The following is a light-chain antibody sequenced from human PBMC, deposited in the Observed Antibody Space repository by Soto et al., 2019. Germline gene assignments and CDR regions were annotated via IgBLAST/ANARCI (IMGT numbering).Light chain of an antibody. V-gene: IGKV3-15*01. CDR3: QQYNNWPQT. CDR2: GAS. CDR1: QSVSSN. J-gene: IGKJ1*01. Sequence: EIGMTQSPATLSVSPGERATLSCRASQSVSSNLACYQQKPGQAPRLLIYGASTRATGIPARFSGSGSGTEFTLTISSLQSEDFAVSYFQQYNNWPQTFGQRTKVEIK.